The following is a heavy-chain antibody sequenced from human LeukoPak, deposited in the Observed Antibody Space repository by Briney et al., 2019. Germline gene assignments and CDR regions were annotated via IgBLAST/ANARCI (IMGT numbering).Heavy chain of an antibody. CDR3: ARGDSSGYLCVDY. Sequence: ASVKVSCKASGGTFSSYAISWVRQAPGQGLEWMGRIIPILGIANYAQKFQGRVTITADKSTSTAYMELSSLRSEDTAVYYCARGDSSGYLCVDYWGQGTLVTVCS. J-gene: IGHJ4*02. D-gene: IGHD3-22*01. CDR1: GGTFSSYA. V-gene: IGHV1-69*04. CDR2: IIPILGIA.